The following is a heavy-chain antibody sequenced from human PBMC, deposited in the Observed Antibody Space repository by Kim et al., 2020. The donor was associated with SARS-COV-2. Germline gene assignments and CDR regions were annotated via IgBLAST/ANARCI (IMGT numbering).Heavy chain of an antibody. CDR3: ARDGSGGYDWGVAFDY. V-gene: IGHV1-46*01. J-gene: IGHJ4*02. CDR1: GYTFTSYY. Sequence: ASVKVSCKASGYTFTSYYMHWVRQAPGQGLEWMGIINPSGGSTSYAQKFQGRVTMTRDTSTSTVYMELSSLRSEDTAVYYCARDGSGGYDWGVAFDYWGQGTLVTVSS. CDR2: INPSGGST. D-gene: IGHD5-12*01.